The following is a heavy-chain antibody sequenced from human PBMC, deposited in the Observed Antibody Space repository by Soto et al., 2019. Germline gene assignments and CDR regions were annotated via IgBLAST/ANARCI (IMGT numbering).Heavy chain of an antibody. CDR1: GFTFDDYA. J-gene: IGHJ4*02. CDR2: ISWNSGSI. Sequence: ALRLSCAASGFTFDDYAMHWVRQAPGKGLEWVSGISWNSGSIGYADSVKGRFTISRDNAKNSLYLQMNSLRAEDTALYYCAKVAVAVAGTSDYWGQGTLVTVSS. D-gene: IGHD6-19*01. V-gene: IGHV3-9*01. CDR3: AKVAVAVAGTSDY.